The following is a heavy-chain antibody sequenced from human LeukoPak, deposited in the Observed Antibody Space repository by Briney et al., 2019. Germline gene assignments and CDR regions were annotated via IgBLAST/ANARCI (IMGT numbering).Heavy chain of an antibody. V-gene: IGHV3-23*01. CDR3: AKDPVLRYFDWLLSYFDY. Sequence: GGSLRLSCAASGFTFSSYAMGWVRQAPGKGLEWVSAISGSGGSTYYADSVKGRFTISRDNSKNTLYLQMNSLRAEDTAVYYCAKDPVLRYFDWLLSYFDYWGQGTLVTVSS. D-gene: IGHD3-9*01. CDR1: GFTFSSYA. CDR2: ISGSGGST. J-gene: IGHJ4*02.